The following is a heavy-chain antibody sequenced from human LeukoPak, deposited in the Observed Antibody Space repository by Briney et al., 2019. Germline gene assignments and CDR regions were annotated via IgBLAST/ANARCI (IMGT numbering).Heavy chain of an antibody. CDR1: GFIFSRYG. D-gene: IGHD2-2*01. CDR3: AKGEYCSSTSCLYYYYYYGMDV. J-gene: IGHJ6*02. CDR2: ISNSGGST. V-gene: IGHV3-64*01. Sequence: GGSLRLSCVASGFIFSRYGMHWVRQAPGQGLEYVSAISNSGGSTYYANSVKGRFTISRDNSKNTLYLQMGSLRGEDMAVYYCAKGEYCSSTSCLYYYYYYGMDVWGQGTTVTVSS.